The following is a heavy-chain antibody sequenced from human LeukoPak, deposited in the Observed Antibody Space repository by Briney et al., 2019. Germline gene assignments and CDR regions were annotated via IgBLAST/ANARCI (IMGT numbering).Heavy chain of an antibody. CDR1: GGSINSY. D-gene: IGHD5-24*01. CDR2: IYYSGST. J-gene: IGHJ4*02. V-gene: IGHV4-59*01. Sequence: SETLSLTCTVSGGSINSYWSWIRQPAGKGLEWIGYIYYSGSTNYNPSLKSRVTISVDTSKNQFSLKLSSVTAADTAVYYCARLGGMATSHFDYWGRGTLVTVSS. CDR3: ARLGGMATSHFDY.